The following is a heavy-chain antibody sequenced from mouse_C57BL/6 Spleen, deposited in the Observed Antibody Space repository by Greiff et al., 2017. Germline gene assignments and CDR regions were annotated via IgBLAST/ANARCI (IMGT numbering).Heavy chain of an antibody. CDR2: IYPGSGST. J-gene: IGHJ4*01. Sequence: QVQLQQPGAELVKPGASVKMSCKASGYTFTSYWITWVKQRPGQGLEWIGDIYPGSGSTNYNEKFKSKATLTVDTSSSTAYMQLSSLTSEDSAVYYCARSDSNDDYAMDYWGQGTSVTVSS. V-gene: IGHV1-55*01. D-gene: IGHD2-12*01. CDR1: GYTFTSYW. CDR3: ARSDSNDDYAMDY.